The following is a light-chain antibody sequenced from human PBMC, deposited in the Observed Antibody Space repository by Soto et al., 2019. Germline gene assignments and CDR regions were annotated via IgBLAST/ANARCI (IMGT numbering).Light chain of an antibody. CDR3: QQSGSSGT. CDR2: GAS. Sequence: IVLKQSAGTLSLSPGERATLSCRASQSVSSNYLAWYQQKPGQAPRLLIYGASNRATGIPDRFSGSGSGTDFTLTISRLEPEDFAVYYCQQSGSSGTFGQGTKVDIK. CDR1: QSVSSNY. J-gene: IGKJ1*01. V-gene: IGKV3-20*01.